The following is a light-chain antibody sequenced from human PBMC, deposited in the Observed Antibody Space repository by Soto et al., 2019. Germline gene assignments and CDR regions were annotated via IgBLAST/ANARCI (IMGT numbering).Light chain of an antibody. CDR2: EVS. CDR3: SSYTSSSTLDVV. J-gene: IGLJ2*01. Sequence: QSALTQPASVSGSPGQSITISCTGTSSDVGGYNYVSWYQQHPGKAPKLMSYEVSNRPSGVSNRFSGSKSGNTASLTISGLQAEDEADYYCSSYTSSSTLDVVFGEGTKLTVL. V-gene: IGLV2-14*01. CDR1: SSDVGGYNY.